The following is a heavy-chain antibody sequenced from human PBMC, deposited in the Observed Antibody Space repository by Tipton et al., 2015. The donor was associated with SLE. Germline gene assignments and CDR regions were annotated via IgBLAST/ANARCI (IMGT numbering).Heavy chain of an antibody. J-gene: IGHJ6*03. V-gene: IGHV1-18*01. Sequence: QLVQSGAEVKKPGASVKVSCKASGYTFTSYGISWVRQAPGQGLEWMGWISAYNGNTNYAQKLQGRVTMTTDTSTSTAYMELRSLRSDDTAVYYCARDRHQYYDFWSGYYTDYYYYYMDVWGKGTTVTVSS. D-gene: IGHD3-3*01. CDR2: ISAYNGNT. CDR1: GYTFTSYG. CDR3: ARDRHQYYDFWSGYYTDYYYYYMDV.